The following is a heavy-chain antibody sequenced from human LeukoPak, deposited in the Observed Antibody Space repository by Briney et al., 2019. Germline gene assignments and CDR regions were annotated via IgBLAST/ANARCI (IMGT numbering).Heavy chain of an antibody. CDR1: GASISSYY. Sequence: SETLSLICTVSGASISSYYWSWIRQPPGKGLEWIGDMHYSGSTYYNPSLKSRVTISVDTSKNQFSLKLSSVTAADAAVYYCSKHHASYCSSTTCYPHYFDYWGQGTLVTVSS. J-gene: IGHJ4*02. CDR3: SKHHASYCSSTTCYPHYFDY. D-gene: IGHD2-2*01. CDR2: MHYSGST. V-gene: IGHV4-59*08.